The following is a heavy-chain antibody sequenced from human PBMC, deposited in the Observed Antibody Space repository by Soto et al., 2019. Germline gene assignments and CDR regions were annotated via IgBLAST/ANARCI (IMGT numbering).Heavy chain of an antibody. CDR2: IYYSGST. V-gene: IGHV4-31*03. CDR3: ARGPFGDYVIDY. D-gene: IGHD4-17*01. Sequence: QVQLQESGPGLVKPSQTLSLTCTVSGGSISSGGYYWSWIRQRPGKGLERIGYIYYSGSTYYNPSLKSRVTISVDTSKTQFSLKLSSVTAADTAVYYCARGPFGDYVIDYWGQRTLVTVSS. J-gene: IGHJ4*02. CDR1: GGSISSGGYY.